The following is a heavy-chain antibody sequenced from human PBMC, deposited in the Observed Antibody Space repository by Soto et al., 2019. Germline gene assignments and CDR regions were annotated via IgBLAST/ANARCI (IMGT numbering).Heavy chain of an antibody. V-gene: IGHV4-39*01. CDR2: IYSTGNT. J-gene: IGHJ6*02. CDR3: ASVRGGYYYAMDV. CDR1: GDSIRSSSY. Sequence: PSETLSLTCTVSGDSIRSSSYWGWIRQPPGKGLEWIGSIYSTGNTYYNPSLNSQVTISVDTSKNQFSLNVISVTAADTAVYYCASVRGGYYYAMDVWGQGTTVTVSS. D-gene: IGHD3-10*02.